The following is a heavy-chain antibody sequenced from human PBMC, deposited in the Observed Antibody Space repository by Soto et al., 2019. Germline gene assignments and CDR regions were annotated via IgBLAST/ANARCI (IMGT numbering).Heavy chain of an antibody. CDR2: ISSSSYAI. V-gene: IGHV3-21*01. Sequence: EVQLVESGGGLVKPGGSLRLSCAVSGFTLGSYSMNWVRQAPGKGLEWVSYISSSSYAIYYADSVRGRFTISRDNLRNSLYLQMKSLRAEDTAVYYCVRELAVAGTGESAGSGLWGQGTMVTVSS. CDR3: VRELAVAGTGESAGSGL. D-gene: IGHD6-19*01. J-gene: IGHJ3*01. CDR1: GFTLGSYS.